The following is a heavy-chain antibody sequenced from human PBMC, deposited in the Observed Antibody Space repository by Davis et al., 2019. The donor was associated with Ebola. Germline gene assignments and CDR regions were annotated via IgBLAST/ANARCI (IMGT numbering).Heavy chain of an antibody. CDR3: ARGYCSSTSCYPFYGMDV. CDR2: IIPIFGTA. J-gene: IGHJ6*02. D-gene: IGHD2-2*01. V-gene: IGHV1-69*13. CDR1: GYTLTDYQ. Sequence: SVKVSCKASGYTLTDYQMHWVRQAPGQGLEWMGGIIPIFGTANYAQKFQGRVTITADESTSTAYMELSSLRSEDTAVYYCARGYCSSTSCYPFYGMDVWGQGTTVTVSS.